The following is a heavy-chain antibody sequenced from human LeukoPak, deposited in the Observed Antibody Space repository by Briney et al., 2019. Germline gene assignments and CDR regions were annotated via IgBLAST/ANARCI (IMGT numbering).Heavy chain of an antibody. V-gene: IGHV1-8*01. CDR1: GYTFTTYD. CDR2: VNPNTADT. D-gene: IGHD2/OR15-2a*01. J-gene: IGHJ6*03. Sequence: ASVKVSCKTTGYTFTTYDINWVRQAPGQGLEWMGWVNPNTADTVYAQNFQGRVTMTRSTSIRTAYMELSSLRSEDTAVYYCARGNTYMDVWGKGTTVTVAS. CDR3: ARGNTYMDV.